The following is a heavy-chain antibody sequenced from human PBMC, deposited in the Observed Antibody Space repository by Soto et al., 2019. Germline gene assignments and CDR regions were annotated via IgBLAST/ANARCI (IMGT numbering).Heavy chain of an antibody. CDR3: ARVPNDPFNCSSTSCYSNNLRAPYYYYGMDV. D-gene: IGHD2-2*01. V-gene: IGHV3-30-3*01. J-gene: IGHJ6*02. CDR1: GFTFSSYA. CDR2: ISYDGSNK. Sequence: PGGSLRLSCAASGFTFSSYAMHWVRQAPGKGLEWVAVISYDGSNKYYADSVKGRFTISRDNSKNTLYLQMNSLRAEDTAVYYCARVPNDPFNCSSTSCYSNNLRAPYYYYGMDVWGQGTTVTVSS.